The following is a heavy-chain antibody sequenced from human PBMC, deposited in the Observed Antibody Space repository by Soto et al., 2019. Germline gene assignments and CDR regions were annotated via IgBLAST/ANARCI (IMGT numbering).Heavy chain of an antibody. D-gene: IGHD6-19*01. CDR3: ARSDSSVWYFDY. Sequence: SETLSLTCTVSGGSISSSSYYWGWIRQPPGKGLEWIGSIYYSGSTYYNPSLKSRVTISVDTSKNQFSLKLSSVTAADTAVYYCARSDSSVWYFDYWGQGTLVTVSS. J-gene: IGHJ4*02. CDR2: IYYSGST. V-gene: IGHV4-39*01. CDR1: GGSISSSSYY.